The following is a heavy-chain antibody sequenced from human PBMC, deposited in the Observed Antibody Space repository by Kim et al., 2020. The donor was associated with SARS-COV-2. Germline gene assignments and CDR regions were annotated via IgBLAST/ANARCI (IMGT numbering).Heavy chain of an antibody. Sequence: GGSLRLSCAASGFTFDDYAMHWVRQAPGKGLEWVSLISGDGGSTYYADPVKGRFTISRDNSKKSLYLQMKSLRTEETASYYSAKETTVITVHYYYHMDV. CDR2: ISGDGGST. D-gene: IGHD4-17*01. CDR1: GFTFDDYA. J-gene: IGHJ6*03. CDR3: AKETTVITVHYYYHMDV. V-gene: IGHV3-43*02.